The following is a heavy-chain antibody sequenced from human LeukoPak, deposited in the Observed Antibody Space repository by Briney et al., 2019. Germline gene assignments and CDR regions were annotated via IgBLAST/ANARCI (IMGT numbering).Heavy chain of an antibody. D-gene: IGHD3-10*01. CDR2: IYYSGST. Sequence: SETLSLTCSVSGGSISSGDYYWRWIRQPPGKGLEWIGHIYYSGSTHHNPSLKSRVTISVDTSKNQFSLKLSSVTATDTAVYYCARSLLSAGSGSYGFDPWGRGTLVTVSS. CDR3: ARSLLSAGSGSYGFDP. V-gene: IGHV4-30-4*01. J-gene: IGHJ5*02. CDR1: GGSISSGDYY.